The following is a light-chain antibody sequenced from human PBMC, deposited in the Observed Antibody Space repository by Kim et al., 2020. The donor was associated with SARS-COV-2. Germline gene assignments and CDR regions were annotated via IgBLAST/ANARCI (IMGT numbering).Light chain of an antibody. Sequence: AAVGDRFTISCQTTQSISSHLNLYQQRPGRAPKLLISAASTLQGGVPSRFSGSGSETDFTLTISSLQPEDFATYFCQQSYITPFTFGPGTKVDIK. CDR1: QSISSH. V-gene: IGKV1-39*01. J-gene: IGKJ3*01. CDR3: QQSYITPFT. CDR2: AAS.